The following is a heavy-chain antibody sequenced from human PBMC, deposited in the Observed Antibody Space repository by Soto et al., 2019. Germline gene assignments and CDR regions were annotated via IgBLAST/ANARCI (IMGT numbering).Heavy chain of an antibody. CDR3: ARDGGGGIVVVPAYGMDV. CDR2: IWYDGSNK. V-gene: IGHV3-33*01. J-gene: IGHJ6*02. CDR1: GFTFSGYG. D-gene: IGHD2-2*01. Sequence: PGGSLRLSCAASGFTFSGYGMHWVRQSPGKGLEWVAVIWYDGSNKYYADSVKGRFTISRDNSKNTLYLQMNSLRAEDTAVYYCARDGGGGIVVVPAYGMDVWGQGTTVTVSS.